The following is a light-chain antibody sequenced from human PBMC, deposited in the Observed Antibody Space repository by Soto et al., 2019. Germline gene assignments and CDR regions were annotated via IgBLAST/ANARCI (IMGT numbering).Light chain of an antibody. CDR3: QQNYSPPPIT. V-gene: IGKV1-13*02. J-gene: IGKJ5*01. Sequence: AIQLTQSPSSLSASVGDRVTITCRASQGISSALAWYQQKPGKAPKLLIYDASSLESGVPSRFSGSGSGTDFTLTISSLQPEDFATYYCQQNYSPPPITFGQGTRLEIK. CDR2: DAS. CDR1: QGISSA.